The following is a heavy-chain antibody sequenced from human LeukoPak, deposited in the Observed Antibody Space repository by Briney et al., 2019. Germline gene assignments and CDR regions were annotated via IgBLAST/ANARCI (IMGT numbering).Heavy chain of an antibody. CDR2: ISGSGGST. CDR1: GFTFSSYA. CDR3: AIPNTNYYDPHYYGSGSYYYFDY. V-gene: IGHV3-23*01. J-gene: IGHJ4*02. Sequence: GGSLRFSCAASGFTFSSYAMSWVRQAPGKGLEWVSAISGSGGSTYYADSVKGRFTISRDNSKNTLYLQMNSLRAEDTAVYYCAIPNTNYYDPHYYGSGSYYYFDYWGQGTLLTVSS. D-gene: IGHD3-10*01.